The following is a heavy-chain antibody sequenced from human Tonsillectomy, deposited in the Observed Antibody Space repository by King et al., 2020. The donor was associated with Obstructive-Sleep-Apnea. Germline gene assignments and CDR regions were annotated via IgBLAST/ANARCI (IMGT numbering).Heavy chain of an antibody. CDR2: IYYSGTT. Sequence: VQLQESGPGLVKPSQTLSLTCSVSGGSISSGAYYWRWIRQHPAKGLEWIGYIYYSGTTYHNPSLKSRVTISVDTSKNQFSLKLSSVTAADTAVYYCARALRHARYSSSSIYFDFWGQGSLVTVSS. CDR1: GGSISSGAYY. D-gene: IGHD6-6*01. J-gene: IGHJ4*02. V-gene: IGHV4-31*03. CDR3: ARALRHARYSSSSIYFDF.